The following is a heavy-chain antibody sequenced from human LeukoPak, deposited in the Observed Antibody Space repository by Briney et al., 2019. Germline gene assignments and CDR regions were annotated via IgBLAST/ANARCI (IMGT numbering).Heavy chain of an antibody. J-gene: IGHJ5*02. V-gene: IGHV4-59*01. CDR2: IYYSGST. CDR1: GGSISSYY. D-gene: IGHD2-2*01. Sequence: PSETLSLTCTVSGGSISSYYWSWIRQPPGKGLEWIGYIYYSGSTNYNPSLKSRVTISVDTSKNQFSLKLSSVTAADTAVYYCARDRCSSTSCVRWFDPWGQGTLVTVSS. CDR3: ARDRCSSTSCVRWFDP.